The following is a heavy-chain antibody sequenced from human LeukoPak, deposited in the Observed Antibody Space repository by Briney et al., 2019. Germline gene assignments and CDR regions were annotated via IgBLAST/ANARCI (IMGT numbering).Heavy chain of an antibody. Sequence: ASVKVSCKASGYTFTSYGISWVRQAPGQGLEWMGWISAYNGNTNFAQKLQGRVTTTTDTSTSTAYMELRSLRSDDTAVYYCAREGRYSSSSGGIGWFDPWGQGTLVTVSS. CDR3: AREGRYSSSSGGIGWFDP. D-gene: IGHD6-6*01. J-gene: IGHJ5*02. CDR2: ISAYNGNT. CDR1: GYTFTSYG. V-gene: IGHV1-18*01.